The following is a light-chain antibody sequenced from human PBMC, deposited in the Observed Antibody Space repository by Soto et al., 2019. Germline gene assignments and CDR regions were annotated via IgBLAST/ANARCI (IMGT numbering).Light chain of an antibody. V-gene: IGKV3-20*01. CDR1: QSVSSSY. CDR2: GAS. CDR3: QEYASSPIS. Sequence: IVLTQSPGTLSLSPGETPTLSCRASQSVSSSYLAWYQQKPGQAPRLLIYGASSRATGIPDRFSGSGSGTDFTLTISRLEPEDFAVYYCQEYASSPISFGHGTRLEIK. J-gene: IGKJ5*01.